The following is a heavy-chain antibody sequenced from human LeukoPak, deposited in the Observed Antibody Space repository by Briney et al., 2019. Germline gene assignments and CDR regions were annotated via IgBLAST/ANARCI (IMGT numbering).Heavy chain of an antibody. Sequence: GGSLRLSCAASGFSFSTFNMHWVRQAPGKGLEWVANIKQDRSEKYYVDSVKGRFTISRDNAKNSLYLQMNSLRAEDTAVYYCARVRVTMVRGVIIKDYYYYYMDVWGKGTTVTVSS. V-gene: IGHV3-7*01. D-gene: IGHD3-10*01. CDR3: ARVRVTMVRGVIIKDYYYYYMDV. J-gene: IGHJ6*03. CDR1: GFSFSTFN. CDR2: IKQDRSEK.